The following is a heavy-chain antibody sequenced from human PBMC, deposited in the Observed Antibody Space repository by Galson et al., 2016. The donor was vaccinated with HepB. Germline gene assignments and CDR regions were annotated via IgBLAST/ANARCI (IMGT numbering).Heavy chain of an antibody. Sequence: SLRLSCAASGFTFNRRGMHWVRQAPGKGLERVAADSMDGRRKFYADSVKGRFTISRDNSNNMLFLQMSSLRVDDTAVYYCAKRHEYCPPVGCSVDSWGQGTLVSVSS. CDR1: GFTFNRRG. V-gene: IGHV3-30*18. CDR2: DSMDGRRK. CDR3: AKRHEYCPPVGCSVDS. J-gene: IGHJ4*02. D-gene: IGHD2/OR15-2a*01.